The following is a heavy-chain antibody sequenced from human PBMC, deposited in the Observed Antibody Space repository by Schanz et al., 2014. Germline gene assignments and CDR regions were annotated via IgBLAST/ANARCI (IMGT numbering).Heavy chain of an antibody. CDR1: GASISSGGYF. Sequence: QVQLQESGPGLVKPSETLSLTCTVSGASISSGGYFWTWIRQHPGKGLEWIGHIDYRGNPYYNPSLKSRVTISTDMSRNQFSLRLKSVTAADTALYYCARERDALDIWGQGTMVIVSS. CDR3: ARERDALDI. CDR2: IDYRGNP. V-gene: IGHV4-31*03. J-gene: IGHJ3*02.